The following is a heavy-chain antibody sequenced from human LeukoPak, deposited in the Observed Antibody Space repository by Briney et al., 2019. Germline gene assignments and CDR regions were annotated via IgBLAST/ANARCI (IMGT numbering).Heavy chain of an antibody. Sequence: SETLSLTCTVSDDSISDYYRGWIRQPPGKGLEWIGYFYNSGRSTYNPSLKSRVTISADTSKNQFSLKLSSVTAADTAVYYCARVPRSYYYYYYMDVWGKGTTVTVSS. J-gene: IGHJ6*03. CDR3: ARVPRSYYYYYYMDV. CDR2: FYNSGRS. V-gene: IGHV4-59*01. CDR1: DDSISDYY.